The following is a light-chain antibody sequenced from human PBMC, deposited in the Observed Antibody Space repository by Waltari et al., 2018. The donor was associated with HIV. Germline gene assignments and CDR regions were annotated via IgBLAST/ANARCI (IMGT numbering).Light chain of an antibody. Sequence: FMLTQPHSVSESPGKTVIISCTRDSGNIANNSVQWFQRRPGSAPTTLLYEDRRRPSGVPDRFSGSIDRSSNSASLTISGVMTEDEADYYCQSFDTTNHWVFGGGTKLTVL. CDR3: QSFDTTNHWV. V-gene: IGLV6-57*03. CDR2: EDR. CDR1: SGNIANNS. J-gene: IGLJ3*02.